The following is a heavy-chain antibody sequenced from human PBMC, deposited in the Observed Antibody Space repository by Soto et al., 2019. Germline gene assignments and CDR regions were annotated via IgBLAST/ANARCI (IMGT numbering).Heavy chain of an antibody. V-gene: IGHV1-18*04. Sequence: ASVKVSCKASGYTFTSYGISWVRQAPGQGLEWMGWISAYNGNTNYAQKLQGRATMTTDTSTSTAYMELRSLRSDDTAVYYCARDRPSEYYYGSGSDYYGMDVWGQGTTVTVSS. J-gene: IGHJ6*02. CDR1: GYTFTSYG. CDR3: ARDRPSEYYYGSGSDYYGMDV. D-gene: IGHD3-10*01. CDR2: ISAYNGNT.